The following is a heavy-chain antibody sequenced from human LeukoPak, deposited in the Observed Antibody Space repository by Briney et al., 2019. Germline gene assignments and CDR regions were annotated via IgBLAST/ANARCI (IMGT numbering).Heavy chain of an antibody. D-gene: IGHD3-22*01. J-gene: IGHJ4*02. V-gene: IGHV3-30-3*01. Sequence: PGGSLRLSCAASGFTFSTYAMHWVRQPSGKELEWVAVISHDGSNEYYADSVKGRFTISRDNSKNTLSLQMNSLRGDDTAVYYCARSYDSSGYYSFDCWGQGTLVTVS. CDR1: GFTFSTYA. CDR3: ARSYDSSGYYSFDC. CDR2: ISHDGSNE.